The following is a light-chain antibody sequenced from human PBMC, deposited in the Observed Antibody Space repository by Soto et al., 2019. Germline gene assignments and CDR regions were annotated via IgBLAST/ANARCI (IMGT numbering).Light chain of an antibody. Sequence: DIQMTQFPSTLSASIGDRVTITCWASQTISSWLAWYQQKPGKAPKLLIYKASSLETGVPSRFSGSGSGTEFTLTISSLQPDDFATYHCQQYNSYSPYTFGQGTRLEIK. CDR3: QQYNSYSPYT. J-gene: IGKJ2*01. CDR1: QTISSW. V-gene: IGKV1-5*03. CDR2: KAS.